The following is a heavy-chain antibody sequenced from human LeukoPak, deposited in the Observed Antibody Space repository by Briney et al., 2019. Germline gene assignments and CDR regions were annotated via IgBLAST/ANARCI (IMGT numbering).Heavy chain of an antibody. CDR2: ISGSGGST. Sequence: GGSLRLSYAASGFTFDDYGMSWVRHAPGKGLEWVSAISGSGGSTYYADSVKGRFTISRDNSKNTLYLQMNSLRAEDTAVYYCAKDLLRYFDWLLYRVPDYWGQGTLVTVSS. D-gene: IGHD3-9*01. CDR3: AKDLLRYFDWLLYRVPDY. V-gene: IGHV3-23*01. J-gene: IGHJ4*02. CDR1: GFTFDDYG.